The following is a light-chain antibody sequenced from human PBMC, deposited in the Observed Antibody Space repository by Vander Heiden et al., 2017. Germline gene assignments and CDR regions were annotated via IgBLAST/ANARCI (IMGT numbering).Light chain of an antibody. V-gene: IGKV1-39*01. CDR1: QSISSY. CDR2: AAS. CDR3: EHSET. Sequence: ITCRARQSISSYFNREQQKPGKAPKLLIYAASSLQSGVSETVSRSGSGTDFTLAISSMKPEDFATCYGEHSETFGQGTKVEIK. J-gene: IGKJ1*01.